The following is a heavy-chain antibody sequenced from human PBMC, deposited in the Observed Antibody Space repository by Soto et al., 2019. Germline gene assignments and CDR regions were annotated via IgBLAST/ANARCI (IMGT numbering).Heavy chain of an antibody. J-gene: IGHJ5*02. Sequence: SETLSLTCTVTGGAIRGYYLTWSRQAAGGGLEWIGRIYSSGITNYNPSLKSRVTISLDTSMNHFSLRLSSVTAADTAVYYCARGQRFSDWFDPWGQGTLVTVSS. CDR1: GGAIRGYY. V-gene: IGHV4-4*07. CDR2: IYSSGIT. D-gene: IGHD3-3*01. CDR3: ARGQRFSDWFDP.